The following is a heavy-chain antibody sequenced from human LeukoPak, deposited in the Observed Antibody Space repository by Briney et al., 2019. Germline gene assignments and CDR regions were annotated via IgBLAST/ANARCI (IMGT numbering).Heavy chain of an antibody. D-gene: IGHD3-10*01. Sequence: ASVKVSCKASGYTFSSYDISWVRQAPGQGLEWMGWFSAYNGNTNYAQKLQGRVTMTTDTSTSTAYMELRSLRSDDTAVYYCARSFRLYGSGSYYYFDYWGQGTLVTVSS. V-gene: IGHV1-18*01. J-gene: IGHJ4*02. CDR3: ARSFRLYGSGSYYYFDY. CDR2: FSAYNGNT. CDR1: GYTFSSYD.